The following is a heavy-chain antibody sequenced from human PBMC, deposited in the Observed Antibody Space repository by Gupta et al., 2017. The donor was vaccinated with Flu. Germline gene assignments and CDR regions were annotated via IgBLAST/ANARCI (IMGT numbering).Heavy chain of an antibody. D-gene: IGHD1-7*01. CDR3: ARARRGEDWNSRRVTWYYGMDV. V-gene: IGHV1-2*02. CDR2: INPNSGGT. J-gene: IGHJ6*02. Sequence: QVQLVQSGAEVKKPGASVKVSCKASGYTFTGYYMHWVRPAPGQGLEWMGWINPNSGGTNYAQKFQGRVTMTRDTSISTAYMELSRLRSDDTAVYYCARARRGEDWNSRRVTWYYGMDVWGQGTTVTVSS. CDR1: GYTFTGYY.